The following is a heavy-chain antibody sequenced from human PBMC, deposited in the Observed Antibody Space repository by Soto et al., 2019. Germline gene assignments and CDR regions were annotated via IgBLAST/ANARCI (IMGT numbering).Heavy chain of an antibody. CDR3: ARATTHDILTGFDY. CDR2: INPNSGGT. CDR1: GYTFTGYY. V-gene: IGHV1-2*04. Sequence: QVQLVQSGAEVKKPGASVKVSCKASGYTFTGYYMHWVRQAPGQGLEWMGWINPNSGGTNYAQKFQGWVTMTRDTSISTAYMEMSRLRSDDTAVYYCARATTHDILTGFDYWGQGTLVTVAS. D-gene: IGHD3-9*01. J-gene: IGHJ4*02.